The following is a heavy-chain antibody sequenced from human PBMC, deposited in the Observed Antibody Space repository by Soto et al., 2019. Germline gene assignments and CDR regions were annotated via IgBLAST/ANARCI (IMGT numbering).Heavy chain of an antibody. Sequence: QLQLQASGPGLVKPSETLSLTCTVSGGSISSREYYWGWSRQPPGKGLEGIGTIYYIGSTYSNPSLKRRVTISVDTSKNQFSLKLSSVTAADTAVYYCATSNWFDPWGQGTLVTVS. J-gene: IGHJ5*02. CDR2: IYYIGST. CDR1: GGSISSREYY. CDR3: ATSNWFDP. V-gene: IGHV4-39*01.